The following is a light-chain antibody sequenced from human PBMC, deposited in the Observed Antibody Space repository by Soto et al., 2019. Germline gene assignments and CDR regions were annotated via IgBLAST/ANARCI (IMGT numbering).Light chain of an antibody. CDR3: NSYTSSSTLV. J-gene: IGLJ1*01. CDR1: SSDIGGYNY. CDR2: EVT. V-gene: IGLV2-14*01. Sequence: QSVLTQPASVSGSPGQSIAISCTGTSSDIGGYNYVSWYQQHPGKAPKLMIYEVTYRPSGVSNRFSGSKSGNTASLTISGLQAEDEADYYCNSYTSSSTLVFGTGTKVTLL.